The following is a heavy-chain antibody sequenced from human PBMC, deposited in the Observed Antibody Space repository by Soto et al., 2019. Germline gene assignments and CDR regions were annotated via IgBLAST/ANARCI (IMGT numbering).Heavy chain of an antibody. D-gene: IGHD3-3*01. V-gene: IGHV3-30*18. CDR3: AKDLPYLYDFWSGYDYGMDV. CDR2: ISYDGSNK. J-gene: IGHJ6*02. CDR1: GFTFSSYG. Sequence: PGGSLRLCCAASGFTFSSYGMHWVRQAPGKGLEWVAVISYDGSNKYYADSVKGRFTISRDNSKNTLYLQMNSLRAEDTAVYYCAKDLPYLYDFWSGYDYGMDVWGQGTTVTVSS.